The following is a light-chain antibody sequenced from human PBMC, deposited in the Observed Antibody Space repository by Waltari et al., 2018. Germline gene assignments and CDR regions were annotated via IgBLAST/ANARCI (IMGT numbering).Light chain of an antibody. CDR1: NSNIGSNT. J-gene: IGLJ2*01. CDR3: ATWDDRLTGVV. V-gene: IGLV1-44*01. Sequence: QSVLTQPPSASGTPGHRVTISCSGSNSNIGSNTVNWYQQVPGTAPKLLIYSNDQRPSGVPDRFSGSKSGPSASLAISGLQSEDEADYYCATWDDRLTGVVFGGGTKVTVL. CDR2: SND.